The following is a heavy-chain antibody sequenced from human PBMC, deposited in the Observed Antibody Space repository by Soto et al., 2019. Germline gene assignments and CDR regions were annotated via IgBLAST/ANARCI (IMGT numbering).Heavy chain of an antibody. J-gene: IGHJ4*02. D-gene: IGHD1-26*01. Sequence: QVQLVQSGAEVREPGASVKVSCKASGYSFTSLDINWVRQTTGQGLEWMGWMQPSSGRTGYAQKYKRRDTMTRDSSINTAYVELSSLTSDDPAFYYCARGVTAGVDYWGQGTLVTVSS. CDR2: MQPSSGRT. CDR3: ARGVTAGVDY. CDR1: GYSFTSLD. V-gene: IGHV1-8*01.